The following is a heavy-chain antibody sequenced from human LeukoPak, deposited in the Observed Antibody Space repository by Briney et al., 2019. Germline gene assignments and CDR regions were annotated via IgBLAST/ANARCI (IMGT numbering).Heavy chain of an antibody. V-gene: IGHV4-38-2*01. J-gene: IGHJ4*02. CDR2: IYHSGST. CDR3: ASPVVAGYCSGGSCYGDY. CDR1: GYSISSGYY. D-gene: IGHD2-15*01. Sequence: ETLSLTCAVSGYSISSGYYWGWTRQPPGKGLEWIGSIYHSGSTYYNPSLKSRVTISVDTSKNQFSLKLSSVTAADTAVYYCASPVVAGYCSGGSCYGDYWGQGTLVTVSS.